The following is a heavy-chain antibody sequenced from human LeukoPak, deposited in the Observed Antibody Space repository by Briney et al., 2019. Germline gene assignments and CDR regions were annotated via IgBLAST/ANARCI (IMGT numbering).Heavy chain of an antibody. CDR1: GFTVSSNY. CDR2: IYSGGST. V-gene: IGHV3-66*01. D-gene: IGHD3-22*01. CDR3: ARDITMITHAFDI. J-gene: IGHJ3*02. Sequence: GGSLRLSCAASGFTVSSNYMSWVRQAPGKGLEWVSAIYSGGSTYYADSVKGRFTISRDNSKNTLYLQMNSLRAEDTAVYYCARDITMITHAFDIWGQGTMVTVSS.